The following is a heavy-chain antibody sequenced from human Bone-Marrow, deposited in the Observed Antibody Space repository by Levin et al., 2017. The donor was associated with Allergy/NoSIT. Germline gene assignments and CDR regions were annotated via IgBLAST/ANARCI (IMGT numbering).Heavy chain of an antibody. V-gene: IGHV1-18*04. CDR1: GFTFINSA. CDR3: SRDRRRATSFGVAIPYSGLDV. D-gene: IGHD3-3*01. J-gene: IGHJ6*02. CDR2: ISVHNGNT. Sequence: GESLKISCKASGFTFINSAVTWVRQAPGQGLEWMGWISVHNGNTQYAQNFQGRITMTTDTSTTTAYMELRSLRSDDTAVYFCSRDRRRATSFGVAIPYSGLDVWGQGTTVTVSS.